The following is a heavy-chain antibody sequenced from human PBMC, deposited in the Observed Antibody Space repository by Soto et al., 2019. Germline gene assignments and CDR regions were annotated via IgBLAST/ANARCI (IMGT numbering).Heavy chain of an antibody. Sequence: QVQLVQSGAEVKKPGASVKVSCKASGYTFTSYAMHWVRQAPGQRLEWMGWINAGNGNTKYSQKFQGRVTITRDTSASTAYMELSSLRSEDTAVYYCARSKGGSDAFEIWGQGTMVTVSS. V-gene: IGHV1-3*01. CDR1: GYTFTSYA. CDR3: ARSKGGSDAFEI. J-gene: IGHJ3*02. CDR2: INAGNGNT. D-gene: IGHD4-4*01.